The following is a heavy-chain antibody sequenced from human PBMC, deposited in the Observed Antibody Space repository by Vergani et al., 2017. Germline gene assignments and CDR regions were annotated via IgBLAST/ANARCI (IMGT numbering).Heavy chain of an antibody. CDR3: AREGEGAFNLGH. CDR1: GGSFSGYY. J-gene: IGHJ4*02. Sequence: QVQLQQWGAGLLKPSETLSLTCAVYGGSFSGYYWSWIRQPPGKVLEWIGEINHSGSTNYNPSLKSRVTISVDTSKNQFSLKLSSVTAADSCLYYCAREGEGAFNLGHWGQGTLVTVSS. CDR2: INHSGST. V-gene: IGHV4-34*01. D-gene: IGHD2-21*01.